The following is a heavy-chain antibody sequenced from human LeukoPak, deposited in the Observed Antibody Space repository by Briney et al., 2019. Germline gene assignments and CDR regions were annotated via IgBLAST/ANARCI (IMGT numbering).Heavy chain of an antibody. Sequence: GGSLRLSCAASEFTFSSYTMTWVRQAPGKGLEWVSSISTSSSYIYYADSVKGRFTISRDNAKNALYLQMNSLRAEDTAVYYCAKEIYGDSTGGRFQHWGQGTLVTVSS. CDR3: AKEIYGDSTGGRFQH. CDR2: ISTSSSYI. J-gene: IGHJ1*01. D-gene: IGHD4-17*01. CDR1: EFTFSSYT. V-gene: IGHV3-21*04.